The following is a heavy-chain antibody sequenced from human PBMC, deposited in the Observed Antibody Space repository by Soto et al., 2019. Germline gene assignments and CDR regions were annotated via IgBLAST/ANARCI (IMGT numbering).Heavy chain of an antibody. CDR3: ARRYGSAIDH. CDR1: GGTISSWY. V-gene: IGHV4-59*08. CDR2: IYYSGST. Sequence: SETLSLTCTVSGGTISSWYWSWFRQPPGKGLEWIGYIYYSGSTNCNPSLKSRVTISVDTSKNQFSLKLSSVTAADTAVYYCARRYGSAIDHWGQGTLVNVSS. J-gene: IGHJ4*02. D-gene: IGHD1-26*01.